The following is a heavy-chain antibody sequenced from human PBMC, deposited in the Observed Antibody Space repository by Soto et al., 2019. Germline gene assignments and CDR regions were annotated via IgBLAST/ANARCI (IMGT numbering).Heavy chain of an antibody. Sequence: SETLSLTCVVSGGSINSGGYSWSWIRQPPGKGMEWIGYIYHSGTTYYNPSLKSRVTILIDRSKNQFSLKVSSVTAADTAVYFCAIEKVGATSVHVFDIWGQGTMVTVS. D-gene: IGHD1-26*01. CDR2: IYHSGTT. V-gene: IGHV4-30-2*01. J-gene: IGHJ3*02. CDR1: GGSINSGGYS. CDR3: AIEKVGATSVHVFDI.